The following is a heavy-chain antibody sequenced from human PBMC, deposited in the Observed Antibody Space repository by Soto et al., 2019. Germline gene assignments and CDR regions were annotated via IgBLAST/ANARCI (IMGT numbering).Heavy chain of an antibody. J-gene: IGHJ6*02. V-gene: IGHV1-69*13. D-gene: IGHD5-12*01. CDR3: ARDKARLQLGGNYYYILDV. Sequence: SAKVSCKASGGTFKNSAISWVRPAPGQGLEWMGGIMPIFRTPDYSQKFQGRVTITADESTSTVYMELSGLRSDDTAIYYCARDKARLQLGGNYYYILDVWGQGTTVTVSS. CDR1: GGTFKNSA. CDR2: IMPIFRTP.